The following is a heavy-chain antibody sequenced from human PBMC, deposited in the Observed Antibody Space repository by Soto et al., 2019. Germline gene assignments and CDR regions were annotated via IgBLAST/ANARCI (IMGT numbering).Heavy chain of an antibody. CDR3: AREGYCSGGSCYSRTLDY. J-gene: IGHJ4*02. D-gene: IGHD2-15*01. CDR2: INHSGST. Sequence: QVQLQQWGAGLLKPSETLSLTCAVYGGSFSGYYWSWIRQPPGKGLEWIGEINHSGSTNYNPSHKSRVTISVDTSKNQFSLKLSSVTAADTAVYYCAREGYCSGGSCYSRTLDYWGQGTLVTVSS. V-gene: IGHV4-34*01. CDR1: GGSFSGYY.